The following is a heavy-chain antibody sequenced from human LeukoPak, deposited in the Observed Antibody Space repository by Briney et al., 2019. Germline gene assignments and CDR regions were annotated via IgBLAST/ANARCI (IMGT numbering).Heavy chain of an antibody. CDR3: ARVLGGYCSSTSCYPPRWFDP. Sequence: GGSLRLSCAASGFTVSSNYMSWVRQAPGKGLEWVSVIYSGGSTYYADSVKGRFTISRDNSKNTLYLQMNSLRAEDTAVYYCARVLGGYCSSTSCYPPRWFDPWGQGTLVTVSS. D-gene: IGHD2-2*01. V-gene: IGHV3-53*01. CDR1: GFTVSSNY. J-gene: IGHJ5*02. CDR2: IYSGGST.